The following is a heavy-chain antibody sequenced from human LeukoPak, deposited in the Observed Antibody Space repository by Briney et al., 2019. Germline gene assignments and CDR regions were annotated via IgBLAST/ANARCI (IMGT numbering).Heavy chain of an antibody. CDR1: GGSISSYY. Sequence: PSETLSLTCTVSGGSISSYYWSWIRQPPGKGLEWIGFIHYSGNTNYNPSLKSRVTISVDTSKNQFSLKLSSVTAADTAVYYCARDPLLWFGEFPFDYWGQGTLVTVSS. CDR2: IHYSGNT. J-gene: IGHJ4*02. V-gene: IGHV4-59*01. CDR3: ARDPLLWFGEFPFDY. D-gene: IGHD3-10*01.